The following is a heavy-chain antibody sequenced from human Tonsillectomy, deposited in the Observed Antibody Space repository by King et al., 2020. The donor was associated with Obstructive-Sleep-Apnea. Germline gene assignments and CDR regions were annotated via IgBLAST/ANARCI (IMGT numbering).Heavy chain of an antibody. Sequence: VQLVESGGGLVQPGRSLRLSCAASGFTFDDYAMHWVRQAPGKGLEWVSGISWNSGSIGYADSVKGRFTISRDNAKNSLYLQMNSLRAEDTALYYCAKGIVATIKGELDYWGQGTLVTVSS. D-gene: IGHD5-12*01. CDR1: GFTFDDYA. J-gene: IGHJ4*02. CDR2: ISWNSGSI. V-gene: IGHV3-9*01. CDR3: AKGIVATIKGELDY.